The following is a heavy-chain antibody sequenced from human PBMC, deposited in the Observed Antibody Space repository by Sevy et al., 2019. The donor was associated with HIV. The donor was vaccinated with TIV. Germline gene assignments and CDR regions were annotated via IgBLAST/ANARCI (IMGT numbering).Heavy chain of an antibody. CDR1: GFTFSSYG. J-gene: IGHJ5*02. CDR3: ARDSEAYCGGDCYSFNWFDP. D-gene: IGHD2-21*02. Sequence: GGSLRLSCAASGFTFSSYGMHWVRQAPGKGLEWVAVIWYDGSNKYYADSVKGRFTISRDNSKNTLYLQMNSLGAEDTAGYYCARDSEAYCGGDCYSFNWFDPWGQGTLVTVSS. CDR2: IWYDGSNK. V-gene: IGHV3-33*01.